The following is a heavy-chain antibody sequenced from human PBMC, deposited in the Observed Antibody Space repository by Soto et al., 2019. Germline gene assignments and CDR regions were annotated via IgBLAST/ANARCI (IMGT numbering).Heavy chain of an antibody. CDR2: IYPTGST. D-gene: IGHD3-16*01. Sequence: TSETLSLTCTVCGGSISSGGYSWSWIRQSPEKGLEWLGCIYPTGSTYYHPSLKSRVTISIDTSRNQFSLNLTSVTAADTAVYYCARAPPRPYPRWVLWGQGTTVTVCS. CDR3: ARAPPRPYPRWVL. J-gene: IGHJ6*02. CDR1: GGSISSGGYS. V-gene: IGHV4-30-2*06.